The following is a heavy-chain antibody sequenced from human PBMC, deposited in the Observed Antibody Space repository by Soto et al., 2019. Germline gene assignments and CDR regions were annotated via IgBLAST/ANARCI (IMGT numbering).Heavy chain of an antibody. CDR2: ISGSGDST. Sequence: EVQLLESGGGLVQPGGSLRLSCAASGFPFRNYGMTWVRQAPGNGLEWVSTISGSGDSTYYADSVKGRFTISRDTSNNTLHLQMNSVRAEDTAVYYGAKDGGDWNLAMQYFHYGMDVWGQGTTVTVSS. CDR3: AKDGGDWNLAMQYFHYGMDV. V-gene: IGHV3-23*01. J-gene: IGHJ6*02. D-gene: IGHD2-21*02. CDR1: GFPFRNYG.